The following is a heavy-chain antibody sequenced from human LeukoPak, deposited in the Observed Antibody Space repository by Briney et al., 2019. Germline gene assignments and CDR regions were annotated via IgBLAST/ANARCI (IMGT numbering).Heavy chain of an antibody. V-gene: IGHV3-23*01. CDR2: ISGSGGST. D-gene: IGHD3-10*01. J-gene: IGHJ4*02. CDR1: GFTFSSYA. CDR3: ARDPNYYGSGIGEY. Sequence: GGSLRLSCAASGFTFSSYAMSWVRQAPGKGLEWVSAISGSGGSTYYADSVKGRFTISRDNSKNTLYLQMNSLRAEDTAVYYCARDPNYYGSGIGEYWGQGTLVTVSS.